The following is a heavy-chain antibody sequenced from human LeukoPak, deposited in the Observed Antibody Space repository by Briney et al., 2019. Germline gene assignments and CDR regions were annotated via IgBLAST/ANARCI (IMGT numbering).Heavy chain of an antibody. CDR2: IRYDGSNK. CDR1: GFTLSSYG. CDR3: AKVYEYGDHDWFDS. Sequence: GGSLRLSCAASGFTLSSYGMHWVRQAPGKGLEWVAFIRYDGSNKQYADSVKGRFTISRDNSKNTLYLQVSSLRAEDTAVYYCAKVYEYGDHDWFDSWGQGTLVTVSS. V-gene: IGHV3-30*02. J-gene: IGHJ5*01. D-gene: IGHD4/OR15-4a*01.